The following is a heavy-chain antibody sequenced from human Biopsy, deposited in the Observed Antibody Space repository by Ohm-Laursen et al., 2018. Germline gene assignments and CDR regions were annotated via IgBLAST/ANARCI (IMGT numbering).Heavy chain of an antibody. CDR3: ARGPHSGSHSCFDY. D-gene: IGHD1-26*01. CDR1: GGTFINYT. CDR2: IIPMFGTA. J-gene: IGHJ4*02. V-gene: IGHV1-69*13. Sequence: SVKVSCKSSGGTFINYTISWVRQAPGQGLEWMGGIIPMFGTANYAQMFQGRVTISADESTSTSYMELRSLTTEDTAIYYCARGPHSGSHSCFDYWGRGTLVTVSS.